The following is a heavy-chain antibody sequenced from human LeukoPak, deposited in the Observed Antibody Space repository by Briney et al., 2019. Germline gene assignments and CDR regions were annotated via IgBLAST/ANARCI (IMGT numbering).Heavy chain of an antibody. Sequence: SETLSLTCTVSGGSISSGGYYWSWIRQHPGKGLEWIGYIYYSGSTYYNPSLKSRVTISVDTSKNQFSLKLSSVTAAGTAVYYCASEAVAGRYNWFDPWGQGTLVTVSS. D-gene: IGHD6-19*01. CDR2: IYYSGST. V-gene: IGHV4-31*03. J-gene: IGHJ5*02. CDR3: ASEAVAGRYNWFDP. CDR1: GGSISSGGYY.